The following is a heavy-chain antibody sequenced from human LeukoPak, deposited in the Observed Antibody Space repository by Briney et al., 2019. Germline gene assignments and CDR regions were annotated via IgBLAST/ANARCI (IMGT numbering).Heavy chain of an antibody. CDR1: GFTVSSTY. CDR2: IYGTGTT. V-gene: IGHV3-53*01. CDR3: ARGSGLQLVPHFDF. D-gene: IGHD6-13*01. Sequence: GSLRLSCVASGFTVSSTYTSWVRQAPGKGLEWVSVIYGTGTTDYADSVRGRFTISRDKSKKIVFLQMNSLRVDDTAMYYCARGSGLQLVPHFDFWGQGTLVTVSS. J-gene: IGHJ4*02.